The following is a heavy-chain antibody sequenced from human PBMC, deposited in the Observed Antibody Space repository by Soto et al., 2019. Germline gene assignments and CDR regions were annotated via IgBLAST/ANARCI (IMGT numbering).Heavy chain of an antibody. Sequence: SETLSLTCTVSGGSISSITSYWAWIRQPPGKGLEWIGSNYYSGSTYHNPSLKSRVTISVLTSKNQISLRLYSMTAADTAVYYCAKLDFRGALANWGQGALVTVSS. D-gene: IGHD2-21*01. CDR2: NYYSGST. J-gene: IGHJ4*02. CDR3: AKLDFRGALAN. CDR1: GGSISSITSY. V-gene: IGHV4-39*01.